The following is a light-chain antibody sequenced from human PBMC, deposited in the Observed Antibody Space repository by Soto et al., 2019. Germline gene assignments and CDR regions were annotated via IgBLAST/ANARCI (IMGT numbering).Light chain of an antibody. CDR1: QSISTE. CDR2: SAS. CDR3: QQGHNWPLT. J-gene: IGKJ2*01. V-gene: IGKV3-15*01. Sequence: EIVMTQSPATLSLSPGERVTLSCRASQSISTELAWYQQKPGQPPRLLFYSASTRATGVPARFTGSGSGSEFTLTISGLQSEDFAVYYCQQGHNWPLTFGQGTRLEI.